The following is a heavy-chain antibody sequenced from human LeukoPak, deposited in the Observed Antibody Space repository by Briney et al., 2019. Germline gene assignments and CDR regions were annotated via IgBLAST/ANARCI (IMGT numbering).Heavy chain of an antibody. CDR2: ISSSSSYI. CDR3: ARSIPYGTTWYGRSDY. V-gene: IGHV3-21*01. CDR1: GFTFSSYS. D-gene: IGHD6-13*01. Sequence: GGSLRLSCAASGFTFSSYSMNWVRQAPGKGLEWVSSISSSSSYIYYADSVKGRFTISRDNAKNSLYLQMNSLRAEDTAVYYCARSIPYGTTWYGRSDYWGQGTLVTVSS. J-gene: IGHJ4*02.